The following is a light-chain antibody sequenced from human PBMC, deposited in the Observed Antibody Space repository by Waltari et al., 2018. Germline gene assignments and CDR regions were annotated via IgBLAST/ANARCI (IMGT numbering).Light chain of an antibody. CDR2: GAS. V-gene: IGKV3-20*01. CDR3: QQYGTSPPWT. J-gene: IGKJ1*01. CDR1: QSVSSSY. Sequence: EIVLTQSPGTLSLSPGERATLSCRASQSVSSSYLTWYQQKPGQAPRLLIYGASSRATGIPDRFSGSGSGTDFTLTISRLEPEDSAVYYCQQYGTSPPWTFGLGTKVEIK.